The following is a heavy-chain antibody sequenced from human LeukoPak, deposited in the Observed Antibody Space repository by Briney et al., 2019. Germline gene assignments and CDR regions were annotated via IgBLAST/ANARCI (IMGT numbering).Heavy chain of an antibody. CDR1: GGSISSNNW. CDR3: ASHGASYLAY. J-gene: IGHJ4*02. Sequence: SETLSLTCAVSGGSISSNNWWSWVRQPPGKGLEWIGEIYHIGNTNYNPSLKSRVTISVDKSNNQFSPKLNSVTAADTAVYYCASHGASYLAYWGQGTLVTVSS. CDR2: IYHIGNT. V-gene: IGHV4-4*02. D-gene: IGHD3-16*01.